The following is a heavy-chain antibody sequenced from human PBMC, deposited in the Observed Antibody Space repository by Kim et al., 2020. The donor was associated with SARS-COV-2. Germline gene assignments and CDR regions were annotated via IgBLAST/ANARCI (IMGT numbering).Heavy chain of an antibody. Sequence: TTYADSVKGRFTISRDNGKNTLYLQMNSLRAEDTAVYYCARTPQYHGMDVWGQGTTVTVSS. J-gene: IGHJ6*02. V-gene: IGHV3-74*01. CDR3: ARTPQYHGMDV. CDR2: T.